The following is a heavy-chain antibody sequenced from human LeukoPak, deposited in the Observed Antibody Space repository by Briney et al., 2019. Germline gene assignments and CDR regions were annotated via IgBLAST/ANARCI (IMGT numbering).Heavy chain of an antibody. CDR3: ARSGYGSGSYRWFDP. CDR1: GGTFSSYA. V-gene: IGHV1-69*05. D-gene: IGHD3-10*01. CDR2: IIPIFGTA. J-gene: IGHJ5*02. Sequence: GASVKVSCKASGGTFSSYAISWVRQAPGQGLEWMGGIIPIFGTANYAQKFQGRVTMTTDTSTSTAYMELRSLRSDDTAVYYCARSGYGSGSYRWFDPWGQGTLVTVSS.